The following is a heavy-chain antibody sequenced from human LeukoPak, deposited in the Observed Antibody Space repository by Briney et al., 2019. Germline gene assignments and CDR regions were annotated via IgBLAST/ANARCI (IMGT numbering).Heavy chain of an antibody. Sequence: GGSLRLSCAASGFNFSNFGIHWVRQAPGKGLEWVAFMRYDATKKYYADSVKGRFTISRDNSKNTVFLQINSLRADDTSVYYCARSVMMYASTYYFHYWGQGTLVTVSS. V-gene: IGHV3-30*02. D-gene: IGHD2-8*01. CDR3: ARSVMMYASTYYFHY. J-gene: IGHJ4*02. CDR2: MRYDATKK. CDR1: GFNFSNFG.